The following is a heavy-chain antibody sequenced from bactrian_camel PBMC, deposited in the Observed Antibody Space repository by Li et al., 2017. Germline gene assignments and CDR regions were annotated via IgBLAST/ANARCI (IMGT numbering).Heavy chain of an antibody. CDR1: GLSVSDSS. CDR3: AASHSFILTPRFYRLESSDYPY. CDR2: IRRDDLT. J-gene: IGHJ4*01. V-gene: IGHV3S55*01. Sequence: HVQLVESGGGSVQTGGSLRLSCAPSGLSVSDSSMAWFRQSPGKEPEAVAAIRRDDLTAYTDSVKGRFAISKDNAENGLFLQMSNLKPEDTAMYYCAASHSFILTPRFYRLESSDYPYRGQGTQVTVS. D-gene: IGHD4*01.